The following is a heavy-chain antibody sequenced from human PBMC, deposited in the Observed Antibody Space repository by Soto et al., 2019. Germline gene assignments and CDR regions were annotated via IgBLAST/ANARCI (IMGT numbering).Heavy chain of an antibody. V-gene: IGHV4-59*08. D-gene: IGHD2-21*01. J-gene: IGHJ6*03. CDR3: ARRHPFPSYYMDV. CDR1: GGSISSYY. Sequence: SETLSLTCTVSGGSISSYYWSWIRQPPGKGLEWIGYIYYSGSTNYNPSLKSRVTISVDTSKNQFSLKLSSVTAADTAVYYCARRHPFPSYYMDVWGKGTRVTVSS. CDR2: IYYSGST.